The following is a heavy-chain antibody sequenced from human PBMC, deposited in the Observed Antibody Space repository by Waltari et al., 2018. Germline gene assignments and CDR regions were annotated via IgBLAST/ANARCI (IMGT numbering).Heavy chain of an antibody. CDR3: ARLSSSWNEKGAFDI. CDR1: GFTVGVVW. D-gene: IGHD6-13*01. V-gene: IGHV3-7*01. Sequence: VQLVESVGGLVQPGGSPNPSVGGPGFTVGVVWMGWVRQAPGKGLDWVANMNRDGSETYYVDSVKGRFTISRDNAKNSLYLEMNTLRVEDTAIYYCARLSSSWNEKGAFDIWGQGTMVTVSS. CDR2: MNRDGSET. J-gene: IGHJ3*02.